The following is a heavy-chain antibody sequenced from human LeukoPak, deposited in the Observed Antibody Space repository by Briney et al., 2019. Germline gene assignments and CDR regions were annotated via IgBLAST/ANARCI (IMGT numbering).Heavy chain of an antibody. V-gene: IGHV3-7*01. CDR1: GFRFGGFW. J-gene: IGHJ3*02. CDR3: TRDVREAYDI. D-gene: IGHD3-16*01. CDR2: INQDGSEK. Sequence: GGSLRLSCEASGFRFGGFWMNWVRQAPGKGPERVANINQDGSEKLYVDSVKGRFTISRDNTKNSLYLQMNSLRVEDTAVYYCTRDVREAYDIWGHGTMVTVSS.